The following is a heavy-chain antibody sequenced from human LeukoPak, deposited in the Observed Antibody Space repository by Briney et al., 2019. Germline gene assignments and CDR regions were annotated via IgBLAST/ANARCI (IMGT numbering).Heavy chain of an antibody. Sequence: SGTLSLTCAVSGGSISSSNWWSWVRQPPGKGLEWIGEIYHSGSTNYNPSLKSRVTLSIDTSKNQFSLRLSSVTAADTAVYYCARGRLPAAVASTARYFDLWGRGTLVTVFS. V-gene: IGHV4-4*02. CDR3: ARGRLPAAVASTARYFDL. J-gene: IGHJ2*01. CDR2: IYHSGST. D-gene: IGHD6-19*01. CDR1: GGSISSSNW.